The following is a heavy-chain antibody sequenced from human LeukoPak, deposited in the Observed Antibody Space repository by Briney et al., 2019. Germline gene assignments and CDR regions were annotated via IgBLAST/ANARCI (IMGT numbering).Heavy chain of an antibody. J-gene: IGHJ4*02. CDR1: GGSFSGYY. D-gene: IGHD6-19*01. CDR3: ARPKGYSSGWHRQSPYYFDS. CDR2: INHSGST. V-gene: IGHV4-34*01. Sequence: SETLSLTCAVYGGSFSGYYWSWIRQPPGKALELIGEINHSGSTNYNPSLKSLVTISVDTSKNQLSLTLSSVTAADTAVYYCARPKGYSSGWHRQSPYYFDSWGQGTLVTVSS.